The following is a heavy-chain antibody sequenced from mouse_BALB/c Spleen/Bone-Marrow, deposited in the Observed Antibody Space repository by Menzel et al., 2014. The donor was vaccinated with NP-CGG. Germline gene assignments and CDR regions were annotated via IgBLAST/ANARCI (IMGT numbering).Heavy chain of an antibody. Sequence: LQESGASVKISCMATGYTFRNYWIEWVKQRPGHGLEWIGEILPGSGSTDYNENFKGKATFTADTSSNTAYMQLSSLTSADSAVYYCARVIYWYLDVWGAGTTVTVSS. V-gene: IGHV1-9*01. J-gene: IGHJ1*01. CDR1: GYTFRNYW. CDR2: ILPGSGST. CDR3: ARVIYWYLDV.